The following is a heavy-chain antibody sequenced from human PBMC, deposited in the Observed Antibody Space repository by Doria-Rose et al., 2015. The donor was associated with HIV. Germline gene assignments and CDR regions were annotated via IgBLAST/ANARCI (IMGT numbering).Heavy chain of an antibody. CDR1: GVSLSSPGMG. CDR2: IISDDER. J-gene: IGHJ4*02. V-gene: IGHV2-26*01. CDR3: ACLKSSRWYHKYYFDF. D-gene: IGHD6-13*01. Sequence: QITLKESGPVLVKPTETLTLTCTVSGVSLSSPGMGVSWIRQPPGKALEWLANIISDDERSYKTSLKSRLTISRRTSKSQVVLTMTDMDPVDTATYYCACLKSSRWYHKYYFDFWGQGTLVIVSA.